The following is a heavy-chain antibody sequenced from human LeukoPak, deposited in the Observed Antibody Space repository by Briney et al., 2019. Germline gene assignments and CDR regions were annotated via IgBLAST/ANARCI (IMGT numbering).Heavy chain of an antibody. D-gene: IGHD3-3*01. Sequence: SETLSLTCAVYGGSFSGYYWSWIRQPPGKGLEWIGEINHSGSTNYNPSLKSRVTISVDTSKNQFSLKLSSETAADTAVYYCATTYYDFWSGYPNYYGMDVWGQGTTVTVSS. J-gene: IGHJ6*02. CDR1: GGSFSGYY. V-gene: IGHV4-34*01. CDR2: INHSGST. CDR3: ATTYYDFWSGYPNYYGMDV.